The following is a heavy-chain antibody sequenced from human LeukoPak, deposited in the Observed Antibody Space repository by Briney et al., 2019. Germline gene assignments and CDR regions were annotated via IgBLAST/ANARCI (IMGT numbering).Heavy chain of an antibody. D-gene: IGHD3-3*01. J-gene: IGHJ4*02. CDR2: INPSGGST. CDR3: ARSPNLDFWSGYAFDY. Sequence: ASVKVSCKASGYTFTSYYMHWVRQAPGQGLEWMGIINPSGGSTSYAQKFQGRVTMTRDTSTSTVYMELSSLRSEDTAVYYCARSPNLDFWSGYAFDYWGQGTLVTVSS. V-gene: IGHV1-46*01. CDR1: GYTFTSYY.